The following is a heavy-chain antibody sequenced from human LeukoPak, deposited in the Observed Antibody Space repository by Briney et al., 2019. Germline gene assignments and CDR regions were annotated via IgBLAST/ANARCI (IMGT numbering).Heavy chain of an antibody. V-gene: IGHV3-21*01. CDR3: ATSSSRGFDY. CDR1: GFTVSSNY. J-gene: IGHJ4*02. Sequence: GGSLRLSCAASGFTVSSNYMSWVRQAPGKGLEWVSSISSSSSYIYYADSVKGRFTISRDNAKNSLYLQMNSLRAEDTAVYYCATSSSRGFDYWGQGTLVTVSS. CDR2: ISSSSSYI.